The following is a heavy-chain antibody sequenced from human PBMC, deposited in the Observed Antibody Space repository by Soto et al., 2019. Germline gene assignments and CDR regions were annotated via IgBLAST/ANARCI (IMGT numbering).Heavy chain of an antibody. CDR2: IYYSGST. V-gene: IGHV4-28*03. CDR3: ARDAGTVTTEYYYYYGMDV. J-gene: IGHJ6*02. D-gene: IGHD4-17*01. CDR1: GYSISSSNW. Sequence: PSETLSLTCAVSGYSISSSNWWGWIRQPPGKGLEWIGYIYYSGSTYYNPSLKSRVTMSVDTSKNQFSLKLSSVTAADTAVYYCARDAGTVTTEYYYYYGMDVWGQGTTVTVSS.